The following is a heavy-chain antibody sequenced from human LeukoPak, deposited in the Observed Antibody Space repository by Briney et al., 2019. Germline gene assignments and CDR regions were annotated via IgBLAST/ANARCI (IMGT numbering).Heavy chain of an antibody. CDR2: IYYSGST. CDR3: ARVKGHIVVVTGRAFDI. V-gene: IGHV4-59*12. D-gene: IGHD2-21*02. Sequence: SETLSLTCTVSGGSISSYYWSWIRQPPGKGLEWIGYIYYSGSTNYNPSLKSRVTISVDTSKNQFSLKLSSVTAADTAVYYCARVKGHIVVVTGRAFDIWGQGTMVTVSS. J-gene: IGHJ3*02. CDR1: GGSISSYY.